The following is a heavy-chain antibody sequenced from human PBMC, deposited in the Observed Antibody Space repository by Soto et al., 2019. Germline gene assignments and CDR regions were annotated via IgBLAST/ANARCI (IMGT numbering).Heavy chain of an antibody. Sequence: ASVKVSCKASGYTFTSYGISWVRQAPGQGLEWMGWISAYNGNTNYAQKLQGRVTMTTDTSTSTAYMELRSLRSDDTAVYYCARVLDTIFGVVIRGRDAFDIWGQGTMVTVSS. CDR2: ISAYNGNT. D-gene: IGHD3-3*01. CDR3: ARVLDTIFGVVIRGRDAFDI. V-gene: IGHV1-18*01. CDR1: GYTFTSYG. J-gene: IGHJ3*02.